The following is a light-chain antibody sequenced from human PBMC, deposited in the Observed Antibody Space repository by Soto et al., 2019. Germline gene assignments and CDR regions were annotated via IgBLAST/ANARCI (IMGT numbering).Light chain of an antibody. CDR2: GTS. Sequence: EIVMTQSPATLSVSPGERATLSCRASQNVSSNLAWYQQKPGQAPRLLTYGTSTRATGLRATGIPARFSGGGSGTEFTLTYSSLQSEDFAVYYCQQYNNWPCTFGQGTKLEIK. CDR1: QNVSSN. CDR3: QQYNNWPCT. J-gene: IGKJ2*02. V-gene: IGKV3-15*01.